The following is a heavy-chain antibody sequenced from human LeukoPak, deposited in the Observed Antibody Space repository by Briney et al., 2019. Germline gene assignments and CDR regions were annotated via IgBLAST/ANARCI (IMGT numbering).Heavy chain of an antibody. J-gene: IGHJ4*02. CDR1: GGSISSSSHY. CDR3: ARGRRYYYGSGSSSGLYYFDY. Sequence: PSETLSLTCTVSGGSISSSSHYWAWIRQSPGTGLEWIGSIYHSGSTYYNPSLKSRVTISVDTSKNQFSLKLSSVTAADTAVYYCARGRRYYYGSGSSSGLYYFDYWGRGTLVTVSS. V-gene: IGHV4-39*07. CDR2: IYHSGST. D-gene: IGHD3-10*01.